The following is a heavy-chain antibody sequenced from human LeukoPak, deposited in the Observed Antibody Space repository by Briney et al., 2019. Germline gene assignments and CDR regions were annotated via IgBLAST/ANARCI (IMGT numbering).Heavy chain of an antibody. V-gene: IGHV4-34*01. CDR2: IHHGGST. J-gene: IGHJ3*01. D-gene: IGHD6-6*01. CDR1: GGPFSGYF. CDR3: ARRPNPANIAARQRAFDF. Sequence: SETLSLTCAVYGGPFSGYFWSWIRQSPGKGLEWIGDIHHGGSTDSNPSLKSRLTMSIDTSKNQFSLKLNSVTAADTAIYYCARRPNPANIAARQRAFDFWGQGTLVTVSS.